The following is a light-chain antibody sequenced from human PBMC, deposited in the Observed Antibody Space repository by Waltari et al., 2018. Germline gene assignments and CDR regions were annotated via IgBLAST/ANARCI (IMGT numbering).Light chain of an antibody. J-gene: IGLJ2*01. CDR3: SSYTLTNPVV. Sequence: QSVVTQPSSVSGSPGQSITISCTGTSNDIGANDYVSWYQQHPGRAPQLVIYDVSGRPSGVSIRFFGSKAGNTASLSISGLQAEDEALYYCSSYTLTNPVVFGGGTKLTVL. V-gene: IGLV2-14*03. CDR1: SNDIGANDY. CDR2: DVS.